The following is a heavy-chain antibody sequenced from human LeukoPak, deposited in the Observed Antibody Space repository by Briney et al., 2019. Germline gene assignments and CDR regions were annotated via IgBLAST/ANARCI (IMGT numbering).Heavy chain of an antibody. CDR1: GYSINNYW. J-gene: IGHJ5*02. V-gene: IGHV5-51*01. Sequence: GESLKISCKGSGYSINNYWIGWVRQMPGKGLEGMGIIYPADSDIRYSPSFQGQVTISADKSISTAYLQWSSLKASDTAMYYCARQDYCSGGSCYTWFDPWGQGTLVTVSS. CDR3: ARQDYCSGGSCYTWFDP. D-gene: IGHD2-15*01. CDR2: IYPADSDI.